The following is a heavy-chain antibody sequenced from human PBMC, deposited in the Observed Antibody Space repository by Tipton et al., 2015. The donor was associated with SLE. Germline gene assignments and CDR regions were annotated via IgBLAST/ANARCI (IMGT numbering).Heavy chain of an antibody. CDR2: VFYSGNT. Sequence: TLSLTCTVSGASMSGDYWSWIRQPPGGGLEWIGYVFYSGNTRYNPSLQSRVSISIDTSKSRFSLRLTSVTAADTAVYYCARGGLGSDRRVSTYFGSWGRGAFVTVSS. V-gene: IGHV4-59*08. D-gene: IGHD6-25*01. CDR1: GASMSGDY. J-gene: IGHJ4*01. CDR3: ARGGLGSDRRVSTYFGS.